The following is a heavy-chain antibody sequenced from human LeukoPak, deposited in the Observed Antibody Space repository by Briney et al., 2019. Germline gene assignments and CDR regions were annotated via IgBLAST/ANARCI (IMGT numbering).Heavy chain of an antibody. Sequence: SETLSLTCTVSGGSISSSSYYWGWIRQPPGKGLEWIGSIYYSGSTYYNPSLKSRVTISVDTSKNQFSLKLSSVTAADAAVYYCARALYYYYYYMDVWGKGTTVTVSS. CDR2: IYYSGST. V-gene: IGHV4-39*07. CDR1: GGSISSSSYY. J-gene: IGHJ6*03. CDR3: ARALYYYYYYMDV.